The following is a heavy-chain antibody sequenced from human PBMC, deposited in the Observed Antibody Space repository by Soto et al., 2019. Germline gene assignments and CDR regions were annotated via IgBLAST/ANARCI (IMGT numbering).Heavy chain of an antibody. CDR2: ISGSGGST. CDR3: AKEHCSGGSCYRPDAFDI. CDR1: GFTFSSYA. V-gene: IGHV3-23*01. D-gene: IGHD2-15*01. Sequence: GGSLRLSCAASGFTFSSYAMSWVRQAPGKGLEWVSAISGSGGSTYYADSVKGRFTISRDNSKNTLYLQMNSLRAEDTAVYYCAKEHCSGGSCYRPDAFDIWGQGTMVTVSS. J-gene: IGHJ3*02.